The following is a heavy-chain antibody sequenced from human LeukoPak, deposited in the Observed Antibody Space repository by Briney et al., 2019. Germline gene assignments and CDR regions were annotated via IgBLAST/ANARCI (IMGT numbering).Heavy chain of an antibody. CDR2: IRYDGSNK. D-gene: IGHD6-19*01. CDR1: GFTFSSYG. V-gene: IGHV3-30*02. J-gene: IGHJ6*02. CDR3: AKRFGLAVAGTWYYYYGMDV. Sequence: GGSLRLSCAASGFTFSSYGMHWVRQAPGKGLEWVAFIRYDGSNKYYADSVKGRFTISRDNSKNTLYLQMNSLRAEYTAVYYCAKRFGLAVAGTWYYYYGMDVWGQGTTVTVSS.